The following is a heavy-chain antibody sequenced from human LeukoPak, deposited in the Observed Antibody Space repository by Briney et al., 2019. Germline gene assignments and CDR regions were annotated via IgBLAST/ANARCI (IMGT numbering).Heavy chain of an antibody. CDR2: IYSGGST. CDR1: GFTFSSYA. Sequence: GGSLRLSCAASGFTFSSYAMNWVRQAPGKGLEWVSVIYSGGSTYYADSVKGRFTVSRDNSKNTLYLQMNSLRAEDTAVYYCARGDSSGYSKVFDYWGQGTLVTVSS. V-gene: IGHV3-23*03. D-gene: IGHD3-22*01. J-gene: IGHJ4*02. CDR3: ARGDSSGYSKVFDY.